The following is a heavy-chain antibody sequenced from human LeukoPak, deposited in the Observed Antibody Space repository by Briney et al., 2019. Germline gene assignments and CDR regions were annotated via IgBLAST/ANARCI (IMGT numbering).Heavy chain of an antibody. CDR1: GYTFTSYD. V-gene: IGHV1-8*01. CDR2: MNPNSGNT. CDR3: ARVPFLSGIAAADPFFQH. D-gene: IGHD6-13*01. Sequence: ASVKVSCKASGYTFTSYDINWVRQATGQGLEWMGWMNPNSGNTGYAQKFQGRVTMTRNTSISTAYMELSSLRSEDTAVYYCARVPFLSGIAAADPFFQHWGQGTLVTVSS. J-gene: IGHJ1*01.